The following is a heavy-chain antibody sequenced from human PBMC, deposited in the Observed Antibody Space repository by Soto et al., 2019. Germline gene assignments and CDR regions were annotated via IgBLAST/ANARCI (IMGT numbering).Heavy chain of an antibody. V-gene: IGHV3-53*01. Sequence: EVPLVESGGGLIPPGGSLRLSCAASGFLVNSAYMTWGRQAPGKGLEWLSMINSDGSTLYAESVKGRFTISRDNSKNRLDLQMNSLRAEDTAMYYCARSGYSFAWGYWGQGTLVIVTS. J-gene: IGHJ4*02. CDR2: INSDGST. CDR3: ARSGYSFAWGY. CDR1: GFLVNSAY. D-gene: IGHD5-18*01.